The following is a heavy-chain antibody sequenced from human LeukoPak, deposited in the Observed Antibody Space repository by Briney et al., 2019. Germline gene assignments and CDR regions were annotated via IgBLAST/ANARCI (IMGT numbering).Heavy chain of an antibody. J-gene: IGHJ4*02. CDR3: AKARYSFSSSSVFDY. CDR1: GITFDDYA. CDR2: ISWNSGSI. Sequence: GGSLRLSCVASGITFDDYAMHCVRQAPGKGLEWVSGISWNSGSIGYADSVKGRFTISRDNAKNSLYLQMNSLRAEDMAFYYCAKARYSFSSSSVFDYWGQGTLVTVSS. D-gene: IGHD6-6*01. V-gene: IGHV3-9*03.